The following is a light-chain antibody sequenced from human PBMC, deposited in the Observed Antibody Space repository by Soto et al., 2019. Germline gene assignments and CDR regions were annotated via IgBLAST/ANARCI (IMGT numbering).Light chain of an antibody. V-gene: IGKV3-20*01. CDR3: QQYVGSPGNT. CDR1: QSFSSNY. CDR2: GAS. J-gene: IGKJ2*01. Sequence: EIVLTQSPGTLSLSPGERATLSCRASQSFSSNYLAWYQQKPGQAPRLLIYGASSRATGIPDRFSGSGSGTDFTVTISRLEPEDFAVYYCQQYVGSPGNTFCQGTKLEIK.